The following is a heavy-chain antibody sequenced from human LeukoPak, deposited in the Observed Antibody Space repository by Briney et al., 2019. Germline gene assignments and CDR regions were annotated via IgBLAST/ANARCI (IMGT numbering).Heavy chain of an antibody. J-gene: IGHJ5*02. CDR1: GGSFSNYY. CDR3: ARDGEPGGYPPIPLNWFDP. Sequence: SETLSLTCAVYGGSFSNYYWSWIRQPPGKGLEWIGEINHSGSTNYNPSLKSRVTMSVDTSKNQVSLKLTSVTAADTAVYFCARDGEPGGYPPIPLNWFDPWGQGTLVIVSS. D-gene: IGHD6-13*01. CDR2: INHSGST. V-gene: IGHV4-34*01.